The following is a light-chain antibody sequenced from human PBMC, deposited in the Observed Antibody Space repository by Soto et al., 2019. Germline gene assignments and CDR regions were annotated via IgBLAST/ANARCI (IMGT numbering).Light chain of an antibody. Sequence: DIQMTQSPSSVSASVGDRVTITCRASQGINNWLAWYQQKPGKVPKLLIYAASSLQSGVPSRFSGSGSGTDFTLTISSLQTEDFATYYCQQAHSFPRTFGQGTKLELK. V-gene: IGKV1-12*01. CDR1: QGINNW. CDR3: QQAHSFPRT. CDR2: AAS. J-gene: IGKJ2*01.